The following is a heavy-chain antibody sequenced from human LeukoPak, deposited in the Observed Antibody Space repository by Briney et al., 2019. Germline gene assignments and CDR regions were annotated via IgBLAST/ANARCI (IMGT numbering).Heavy chain of an antibody. J-gene: IGHJ4*02. Sequence: ASVKVSCKASGYTFTSYGISWVRQAPGQGLEWMGWISTYNGNTNYAQKLQGRVTMTTDTSTSTAYMELRSLRSDDTAVYSCARGNYDFWSGYPTSTHYFDYWGQGTLVTVSS. V-gene: IGHV1-18*04. D-gene: IGHD3-3*01. CDR2: ISTYNGNT. CDR1: GYTFTSYG. CDR3: ARGNYDFWSGYPTSTHYFDY.